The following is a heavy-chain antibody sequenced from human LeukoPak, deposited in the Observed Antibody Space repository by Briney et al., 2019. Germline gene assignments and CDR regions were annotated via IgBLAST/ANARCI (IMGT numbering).Heavy chain of an antibody. CDR3: AGTTSSYFYYGMDV. CDR2: LYYSGST. CDR1: GGSISSYY. D-gene: IGHD2/OR15-2a*01. Sequence: SETLSPTCTVSGGSISSYYWSWIRQPPGKGLEWIGYLYYSGSTNYNPSLKSRVTISVDTSKNQFSLKLTSVTAADTAVYYCAGTTSSYFYYGMDVWGQGTTVIVS. V-gene: IGHV4-59*01. J-gene: IGHJ6*02.